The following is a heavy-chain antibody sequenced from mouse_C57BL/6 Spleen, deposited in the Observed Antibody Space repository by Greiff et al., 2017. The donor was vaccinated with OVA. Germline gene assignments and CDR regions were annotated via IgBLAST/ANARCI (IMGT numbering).Heavy chain of an antibody. J-gene: IGHJ3*01. CDR3: ARANDGAWFAY. D-gene: IGHD2-12*01. Sequence: EVMLVESGGGLVQPGGSLSLSCAASGFTFTDYYMSWVRQPPGKALAWLGFIRNKANGYTTEYSASVKGRFTISRDNSQSILYLQMNALRAEDSATYYCARANDGAWFAYWGQGTLVTVSA. V-gene: IGHV7-3*01. CDR2: IRNKANGYTT. CDR1: GFTFTDYY.